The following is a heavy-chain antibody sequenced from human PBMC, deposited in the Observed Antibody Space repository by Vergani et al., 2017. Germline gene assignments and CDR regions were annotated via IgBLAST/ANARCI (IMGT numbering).Heavy chain of an antibody. CDR3: ASKRGACRAAYCHSYDF. CDR2: MDYSGST. Sequence: QVQLQESGPGLVKPSETLSLTCTVSGDSVISTDYHWGWMRQPPGKGLEWIGSMDYSGSTSYNPSRGSRISISLETPKNQFSLRLTSVTAADTAVYYCASKRGACRAAYCHSYDFWGPGTLVGVSS. J-gene: IGHJ4*02. V-gene: IGHV4-39*01. D-gene: IGHD2-15*01. CDR1: GDSVISTDYH.